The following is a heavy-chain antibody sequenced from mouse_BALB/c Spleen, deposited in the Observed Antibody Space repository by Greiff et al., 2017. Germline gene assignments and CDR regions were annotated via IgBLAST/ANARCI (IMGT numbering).Heavy chain of an antibody. CDR2: IYPGSGST. V-gene: IGHV1S22*01. D-gene: IGHD1-2*01. CDR3: TFHYYVTGYAMDY. CDR1: GYTFTSYW. Sequence: LQQPGSELVRPGASVKLSCKASGYTFTSYWMHWVKQRHGQGLEWIGNIYPGSGSTNYDEKFKSKGTLTVDTSSSTAYMHLSSLTSEDSAVYYCTFHYYVTGYAMDYWGQGTSVTVSS. J-gene: IGHJ4*01.